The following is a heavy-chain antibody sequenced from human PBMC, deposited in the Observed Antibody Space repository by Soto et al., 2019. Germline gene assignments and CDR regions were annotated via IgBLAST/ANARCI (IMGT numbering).Heavy chain of an antibody. J-gene: IGHJ4*02. V-gene: IGHV3-73*01. CDR2: IRSKANAHAT. CDR1: GFTFSDST. CDR3: TRQWLLWGPFDY. Sequence: GGSLRLSCVVSGFTFSDSTIHWVRQASGKGLEWVGRIRSKANAHATVEAASVRGRFTISRDDSMNTAYLQMNSLKTEDTAVYFCTRQWLLWGPFDYWGQGT. D-gene: IGHD3-3*01.